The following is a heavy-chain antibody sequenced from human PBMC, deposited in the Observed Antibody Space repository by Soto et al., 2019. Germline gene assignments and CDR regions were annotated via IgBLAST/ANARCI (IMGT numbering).Heavy chain of an antibody. CDR3: ARHEQFYYYYGMDV. J-gene: IGHJ6*02. CDR2: INPGDSDI. D-gene: IGHD4-4*01. Sequence: KVSFKPFGYTFTAYYIHWVRQMPGKGLEWMGIINPGDSDIRYSPSFQGQVTISADNSISTAYLQWSSLKASDTAMYYCARHEQFYYYYGMDVWGQGTAVTVSS. CDR1: GYTFTAYY. V-gene: IGHV5-51*01.